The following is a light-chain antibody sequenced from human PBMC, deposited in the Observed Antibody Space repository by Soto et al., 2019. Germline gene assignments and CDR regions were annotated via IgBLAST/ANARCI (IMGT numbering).Light chain of an antibody. CDR1: ASDVGGYDR. CDR3: SSYTIKNTWV. V-gene: IGLV2-14*01. J-gene: IGLJ3*02. CDR2: EVT. Sequence: QSALTQPASVSGCAGQSITISCTGTASDVGGYDRVSWFQQYPGTAPKLMIYEVTNRPSGVSDRFSGSKSVNTASLTISGLQPEDEADYYCSSYTIKNTWVFGGGTKLTVL.